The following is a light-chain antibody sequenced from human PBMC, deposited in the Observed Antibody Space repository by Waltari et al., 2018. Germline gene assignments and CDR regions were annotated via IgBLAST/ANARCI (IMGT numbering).Light chain of an antibody. CDR1: QSVANY. Sequence: DIVLTQSPATMSLSPGERATLSCRASQSVANYLAWYQKKPGQAPRLLIYDVSNRATDIPARFSGSGFATDFTLTISYLKPEEIAVYYGQQRNKWPVTFGGGTKVEIK. V-gene: IGKV3-11*01. CDR3: QQRNKWPVT. CDR2: DVS. J-gene: IGKJ4*01.